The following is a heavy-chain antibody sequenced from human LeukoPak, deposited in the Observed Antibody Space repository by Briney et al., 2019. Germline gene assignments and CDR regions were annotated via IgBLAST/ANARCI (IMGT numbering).Heavy chain of an antibody. CDR1: GFTFGDYA. V-gene: IGHV3-49*04. D-gene: IGHD1-26*01. CDR2: IRSKAYGGTT. Sequence: GGSLRLSCTASGFTFGDYAMNWVRQAPGKGLEWLGFIRSKAYGGTTENAASVKGRFTISRDDSKSIAYLQMNSLKTEDTAVYYCTTGGNYYEYWGQGTLVTVSS. J-gene: IGHJ4*02. CDR3: TTGGNYYEY.